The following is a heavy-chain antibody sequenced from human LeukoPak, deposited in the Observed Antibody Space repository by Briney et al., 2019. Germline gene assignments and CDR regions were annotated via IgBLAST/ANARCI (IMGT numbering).Heavy chain of an antibody. V-gene: IGHV4-4*07. CDR2: IYTSGTT. J-gene: IGHJ6*02. CDR3: ARGGGGYSYGSYYYYAMDV. CDR1: GGSISSYY. D-gene: IGHD5-18*01. Sequence: SETLSLTCTVSGGSISSYYWSWIRQPAGKGLEWIGRIYTSGTTYYNPSLKSRVTVSVDTSKNQFSLKLNSVTAADTAVYYCARGGGGYSYGSYYYYAMDVWGQGTTVTVSS.